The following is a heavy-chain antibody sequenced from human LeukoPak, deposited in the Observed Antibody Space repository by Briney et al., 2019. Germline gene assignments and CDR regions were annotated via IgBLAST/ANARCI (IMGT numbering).Heavy chain of an antibody. CDR2: IRYDGSNK. J-gene: IGHJ6*03. Sequence: GGSLRLSCAASGFTFSSYDMYWVRQAPGKGLEWVAFIRYDGSNKYYADSVKGRFTVSRDNSKNTLYLQMKSLRAEDTAVYYCAKGGGYEAQYYYYYLDVWGKGTTVTISS. V-gene: IGHV3-30*02. CDR3: AKGGGYEAQYYYYYLDV. CDR1: GFTFSSYD. D-gene: IGHD5-12*01.